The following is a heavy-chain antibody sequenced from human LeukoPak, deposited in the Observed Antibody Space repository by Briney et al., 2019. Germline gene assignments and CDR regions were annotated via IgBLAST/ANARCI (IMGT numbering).Heavy chain of an antibody. Sequence: SETLSLTCTVSGGSISNHYWSWIRQPPGKGLEWIGHIYYSGATKYNPSLKSRITISVDTSKNQFSLMLSSVTAADTAVYYCARFGITVVRGGKYYFDYWGQGTLVTVSS. V-gene: IGHV4-59*08. CDR1: GGSISNHY. CDR2: IYYSGAT. J-gene: IGHJ4*02. D-gene: IGHD3-10*01. CDR3: ARFGITVVRGGKYYFDY.